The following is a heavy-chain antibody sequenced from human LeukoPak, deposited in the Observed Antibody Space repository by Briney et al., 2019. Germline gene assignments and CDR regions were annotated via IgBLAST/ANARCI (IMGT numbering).Heavy chain of an antibody. CDR1: GYTFTGYY. J-gene: IGHJ4*02. CDR2: FDPEDGET. D-gene: IGHD6-13*01. Sequence: ASVKVSCKASGYTFTGYYMHWVRQAPGKGLEWMGGFDPEDGETIYAQKFQGRVTMTEDTSTDTAYMELSSLRSEDTAVYYCATDLHGSSSWGQGTLVTVSS. CDR3: ATDLHGSSS. V-gene: IGHV1-24*01.